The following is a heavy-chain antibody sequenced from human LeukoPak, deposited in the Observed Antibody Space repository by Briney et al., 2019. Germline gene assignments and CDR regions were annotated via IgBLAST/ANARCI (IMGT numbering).Heavy chain of an antibody. CDR2: ISWNSGSI. V-gene: IGHV3-9*01. J-gene: IGHJ4*02. CDR3: AKDGSGSYYPFFDY. CDR1: GFTFDDYA. D-gene: IGHD3-10*01. Sequence: GGSLRLSCAASGFTFDDYAMHWVRHAPGKGLEWVSGISWNSGSIGYADSVKGRFTISRDNAKNSLYLQMNSLRAEDTALYYCAKDGSGSYYPFFDYWGQGTLVTVSS.